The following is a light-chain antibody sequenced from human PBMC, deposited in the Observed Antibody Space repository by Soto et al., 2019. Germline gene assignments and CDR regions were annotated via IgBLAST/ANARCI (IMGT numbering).Light chain of an antibody. CDR3: QQYGSSSYT. CDR2: GST. Sequence: EIVLTQSPGTLSLSPGERATLSCRASQSISSSYLAWYQQKPGQAPSLLIYGSTNRATGLPGRFGGRGAGTDSTLASNRLEHEVFVVYYWQQYGSSSYTFGQGTKLDIK. V-gene: IGKV3-20*01. J-gene: IGKJ2*01. CDR1: QSISSSY.